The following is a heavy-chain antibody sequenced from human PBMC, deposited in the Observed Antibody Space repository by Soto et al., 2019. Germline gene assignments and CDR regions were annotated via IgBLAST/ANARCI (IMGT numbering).Heavy chain of an antibody. V-gene: IGHV4-34*01. Sequence: SETLSLTCGLSGAAFSDYTWSWVRQAPGGGLHWIGEVNRGGRTKYSPSLERRLTISVDPSRNQVSLELRAVTAADTAIYYCARLKEDNVWWTYRYLDLWGQGTLVTVSS. CDR1: GAAFSDYT. D-gene: IGHD3-16*02. CDR2: VNRGGRT. J-gene: IGHJ5*02. CDR3: ARLKEDNVWWTYRYLDL.